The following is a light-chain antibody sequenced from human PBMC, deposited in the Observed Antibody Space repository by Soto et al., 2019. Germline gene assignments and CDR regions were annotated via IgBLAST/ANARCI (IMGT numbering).Light chain of an antibody. Sequence: EIVLTQSPGTLSLSPGERAALSCRASQSIRSSYLAWYQQKPGQAPRLLISGASSRATGIPDRFSGSGSGTDFTLTISRLEPEDFAVYYCQQYGSSPTFGGGTKVDIK. CDR1: QSIRSSY. CDR2: GAS. CDR3: QQYGSSPT. J-gene: IGKJ4*01. V-gene: IGKV3-20*01.